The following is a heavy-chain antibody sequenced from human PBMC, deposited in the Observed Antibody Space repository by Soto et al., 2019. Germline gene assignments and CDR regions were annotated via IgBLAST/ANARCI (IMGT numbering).Heavy chain of an antibody. V-gene: IGHV3-7*01. J-gene: IGHJ4*02. CDR2: IKQDGSGK. CDR3: AKETYYDFWSGYYGGIDY. D-gene: IGHD3-3*01. Sequence: EWVANIKQDGSGKYYVDSVKGRFTISRDNAKNSLYLQMNSLRAEDTAVYYCAKETYYDFWSGYYGGIDYWGQGTLVTVSS.